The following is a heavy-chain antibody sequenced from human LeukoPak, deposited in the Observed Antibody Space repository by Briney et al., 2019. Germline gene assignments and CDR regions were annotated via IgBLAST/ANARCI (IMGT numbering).Heavy chain of an antibody. CDR3: ARVRDYGGIGEDY. CDR1: GYTFTSYG. J-gene: IGHJ4*02. D-gene: IGHD3-16*01. CDR2: ISAYNGNT. V-gene: IGHV1-18*01. Sequence: ASVKVSRKASGYTFTSYGISWVRQAPGQGLECMGWISAYNGNTNYAQRFQGRVTMTTDTSTSTAYMELRSLRSDDTAVYYCARVRDYGGIGEDYWGQGTLVTVSS.